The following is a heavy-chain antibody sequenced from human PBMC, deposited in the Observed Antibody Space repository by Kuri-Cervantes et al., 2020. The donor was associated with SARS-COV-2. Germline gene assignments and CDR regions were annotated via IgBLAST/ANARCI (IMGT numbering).Heavy chain of an antibody. D-gene: IGHD6-13*01. V-gene: IGHV3-23*01. J-gene: IGHJ6*02. Sequence: GESLKISCAASGFTFNSYAMSWVRQAPGKGLEWVSAISGSGGSTYYADSVKGRFTISRDNSKNTLYLQMNSLRAEDTAVYYCAKDGSSSWSFNYYYYGMDVWGQGTTVTVSS. CDR1: GFTFNSYA. CDR3: AKDGSSSWSFNYYYYGMDV. CDR2: ISGSGGST.